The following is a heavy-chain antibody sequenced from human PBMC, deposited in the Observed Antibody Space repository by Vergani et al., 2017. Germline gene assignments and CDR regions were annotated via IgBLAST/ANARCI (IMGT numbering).Heavy chain of an antibody. CDR2: INYSGST. CDR1: GGSISSSSYY. Sequence: QLQLQESGPGLVKPSETLSLTCTVSGGSISSSSYYWGWIRQPPGKGLEWIGRINYSGSTYYNPSLKSRVTISVDTSKNQFSLKLSSVTAADTAVYYCARGRYSSSGWIGGKKYYFDYWGQGTLVTVSS. D-gene: IGHD6-13*01. J-gene: IGHJ4*02. CDR3: ARGRYSSSGWIGGKKYYFDY. V-gene: IGHV4-39*01.